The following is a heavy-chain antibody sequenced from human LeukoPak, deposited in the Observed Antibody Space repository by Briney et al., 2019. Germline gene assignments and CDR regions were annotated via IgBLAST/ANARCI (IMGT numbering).Heavy chain of an antibody. V-gene: IGHV4-30-4*01. Sequence: KPSQTLSLTCTVSGGSISSGDYYWSWIRQPPGKGLEWIGYIYYSGSTYYNPSLKSRVTISVDTSKNQFSLKLSSVTAADTAVYYCARDLDDGDYGWYFDLWGRGTLVTVSS. D-gene: IGHD4-17*01. J-gene: IGHJ2*01. CDR2: IYYSGST. CDR1: GGSISSGDYY. CDR3: ARDLDDGDYGWYFDL.